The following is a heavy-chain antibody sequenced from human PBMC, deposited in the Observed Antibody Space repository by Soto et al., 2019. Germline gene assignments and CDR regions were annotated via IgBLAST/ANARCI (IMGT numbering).Heavy chain of an antibody. CDR1: GGTFSSYT. CDR2: IIPILGIA. D-gene: IGHD1-1*01. CDR3: ARDQTGTDNWFDP. V-gene: IGHV1-69*04. J-gene: IGHJ5*02. Sequence: SVKVSCKASGGTFSSYTISWVRQAPGQGLEWMGRIIPILGIANYAQKFQGRVTITADKSTSTAYMELSSLRSEDTAVYYCARDQTGTDNWFDPWGQGTLVTVSS.